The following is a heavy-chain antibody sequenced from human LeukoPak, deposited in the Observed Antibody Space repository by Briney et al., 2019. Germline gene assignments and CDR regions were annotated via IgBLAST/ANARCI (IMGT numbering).Heavy chain of an antibody. D-gene: IGHD2-8*02. CDR1: GFTFSYYW. CDR3: ARAPYSTGRGYYFDY. V-gene: IGHV3-74*01. Sequence: PGGSLRLSCAASGFTFSYYWMNWVRQAPGQGLVWVSRINHDGSSTTYADSVKGRFTISRDNAKNTLYLQMNSLRAEDTAVYYCARAPYSTGRGYYFDYWGQGTLVTASS. J-gene: IGHJ4*02. CDR2: INHDGSST.